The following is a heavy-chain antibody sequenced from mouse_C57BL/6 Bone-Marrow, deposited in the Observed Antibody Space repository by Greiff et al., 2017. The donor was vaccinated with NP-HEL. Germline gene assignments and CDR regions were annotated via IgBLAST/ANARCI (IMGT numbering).Heavy chain of an antibody. J-gene: IGHJ3*01. CDR1: DSAVFPIAY. CDR2: ILPSIGRT. CDR3: ARTYYYGSSYWFAY. D-gene: IGHD1-1*01. V-gene: IGHV15-2*01. Sequence: VQLQQSGSELRSPGSSVKLSCKDFDSAVFPIAYMSWVRQKPGHGFEWIGGILPSIGRTIYGEKFEDKATLDADTLSNTAYLELNSLTSEDSAIYYCARTYYYGSSYWFAYWGQGTLVTVSA.